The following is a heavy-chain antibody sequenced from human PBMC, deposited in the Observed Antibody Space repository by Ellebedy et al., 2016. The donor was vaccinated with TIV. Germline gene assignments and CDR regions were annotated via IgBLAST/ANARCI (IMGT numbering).Heavy chain of an antibody. CDR2: TSHDGSNT. CDR3: LKEGGD. J-gene: IGHJ4*02. Sequence: GESLKISCAVSCFIFDSFRMHWVRQAPGKGLEWVAVTSHDGSNTNYADSVKGRFTISRDNSKNTLYLQMNSLRPEDTAVYYCLKEGGDWGQGTLVTVSS. V-gene: IGHV3-30*18. CDR1: CFIFDSFR. D-gene: IGHD3-16*01.